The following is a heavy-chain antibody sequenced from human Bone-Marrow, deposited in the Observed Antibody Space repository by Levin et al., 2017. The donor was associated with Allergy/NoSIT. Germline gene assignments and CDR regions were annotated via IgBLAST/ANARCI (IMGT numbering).Heavy chain of an antibody. J-gene: IGHJ5*02. V-gene: IGHV4-59*08. CDR1: GGSISSYY. CDR2: MYYSGST. CDR3: VRTVDCSAGSCYHSSWFDP. D-gene: IGHD2-15*01. Sequence: PSETLSLTCTVSGGSISSYYWSWIRQPPGKGLEWIGYMYYSGSTNYNPSLKSRVTTLVDTSKNQISLKLSSVTAADTAVYYCVRTVDCSAGSCYHSSWFDPWGQGTLVTVSS.